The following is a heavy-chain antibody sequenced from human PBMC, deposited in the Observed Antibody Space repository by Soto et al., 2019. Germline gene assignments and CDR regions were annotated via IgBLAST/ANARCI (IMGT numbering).Heavy chain of an antibody. CDR3: ARDLRRESRIAAAPIDY. Sequence: QVQLVESGGGLVKPGGSLRLSCAASGFTFSDYYMSWIRQAPGKGLEWVSYISSSGSTIYYADSVKGRFTISRDNAKTSLYLQMTSLRAEDTAVYYCARDLRRESRIAAAPIDYWGQGTLVTVSS. CDR2: ISSSGSTI. J-gene: IGHJ4*02. D-gene: IGHD6-13*01. V-gene: IGHV3-11*01. CDR1: GFTFSDYY.